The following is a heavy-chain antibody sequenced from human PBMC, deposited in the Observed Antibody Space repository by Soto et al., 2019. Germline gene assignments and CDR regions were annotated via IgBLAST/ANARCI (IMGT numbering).Heavy chain of an antibody. CDR1: GYTFTSYD. J-gene: IGHJ6*02. D-gene: IGHD1-1*01. CDR2: MNPNSGNT. V-gene: IGHV1-8*01. CDR3: ARERTGTTSMDV. Sequence: QVQLVQSGAEVKKPGASVKVSCKASGYTFTSYDINWVRQATGKGLEWMGWMNPNSGNTGYAQKFRGRVTMTKNTSIRKAYMELSSLRYEATAVYYCARERTGTTSMDVWGQGTTVTVSS.